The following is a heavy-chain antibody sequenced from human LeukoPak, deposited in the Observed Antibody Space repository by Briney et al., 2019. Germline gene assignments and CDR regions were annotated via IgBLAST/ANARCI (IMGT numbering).Heavy chain of an antibody. J-gene: IGHJ4*02. D-gene: IGHD3-22*01. CDR1: GGTFSSYA. V-gene: IGHV1-69*13. Sequence: SVKVSCKASGGTFSSYAISWVRQAPGQGLEWMGGLIPIFGTANYAQKFQGRVTITADESTSTAYMELSSLRSEDTAVYYCARGNSSGWYYTSYYDSSGYYYFDYWGQGTLVTVSS. CDR2: LIPIFGTA. CDR3: ARGNSSGWYYTSYYDSSGYYYFDY.